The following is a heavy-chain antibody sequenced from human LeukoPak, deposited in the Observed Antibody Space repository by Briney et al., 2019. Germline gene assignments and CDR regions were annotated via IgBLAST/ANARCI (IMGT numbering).Heavy chain of an antibody. V-gene: IGHV1-18*01. CDR3: ARDSDPPRYCSGGSCYSGAGVGY. CDR1: GYTFTNYG. D-gene: IGHD2-15*01. J-gene: IGHJ4*02. Sequence: ASVKVSCKASGYTFTNYGITWVRQAPGQGLEWMGWISPNNGDTNYAQKFQGRVTMTTDTSTSTAYMEVRTLRSDDTAVYYCARDSDPPRYCSGGSCYSGAGVGYWGQGTLVTVSS. CDR2: ISPNNGDT.